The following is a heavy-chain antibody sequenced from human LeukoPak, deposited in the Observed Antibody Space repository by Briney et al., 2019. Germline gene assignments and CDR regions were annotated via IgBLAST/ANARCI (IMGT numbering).Heavy chain of an antibody. V-gene: IGHV4-39*01. J-gene: IGHJ5*02. CDR2: IYYSGST. CDR3: ARHHRRDSSGWGARWFGP. Sequence: PSETLSLTCTVSGASISSSDYYWGWIRQPPGKGLEWIGSIYYSGSTYYNPSLKSRVTMSVDTSKNQFSLKLNSVTAADTAVYHCARHHRRDSSGWGARWFGPWGQGTLVTVSS. CDR1: GASISSSDYY. D-gene: IGHD6-19*01.